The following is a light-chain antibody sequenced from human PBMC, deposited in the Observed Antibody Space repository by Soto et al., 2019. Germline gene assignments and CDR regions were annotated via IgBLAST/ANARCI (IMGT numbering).Light chain of an antibody. CDR3: ISFTSYSTLV. J-gene: IGLJ2*01. Sequence: QSALTQPASVSGSPGQSITISCTGTSRDVGGYSYVSWYQQHPGKAPKLMIYDVNNRPSGVSDRFSGSKSGNTASLTISGLEAEDESDYYCISFTSYSTLVFGGGTKLTVL. V-gene: IGLV2-14*03. CDR2: DVN. CDR1: SRDVGGYSY.